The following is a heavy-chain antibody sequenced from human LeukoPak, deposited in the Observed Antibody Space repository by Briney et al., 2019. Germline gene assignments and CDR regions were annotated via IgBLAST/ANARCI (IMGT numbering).Heavy chain of an antibody. J-gene: IGHJ4*02. D-gene: IGHD2-2*02. CDR2: IYYNGNT. CDR3: AREGAAIIDY. Sequence: SETLSLTCTVSGGSISSYYWNWIRQPPVKGLEWIGYIYYNGNTNYNPSLKSRVTISLDTSKNQFSMKLTSVTAADTAVYYCAREGAAIIDYWGQGALVTVSS. CDR1: GGSISSYY. V-gene: IGHV4-59*01.